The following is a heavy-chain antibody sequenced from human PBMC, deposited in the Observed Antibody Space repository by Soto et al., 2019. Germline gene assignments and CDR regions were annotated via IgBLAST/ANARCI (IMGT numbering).Heavy chain of an antibody. V-gene: IGHV1-46*01. J-gene: IGHJ4*02. D-gene: IGHD3-10*01. CDR3: ARDWELGY. Sequence: ASVKVSCKTSGFTFTTYYIHWVRQAPGQGLEWMGTISPSGDSTSYAQKFQGRVTMTRDTSTSTVYMDLSSLRSDDTAMYYCARDWELGYWGQGTLVTVSS. CDR2: ISPSGDST. CDR1: GFTFTTYY.